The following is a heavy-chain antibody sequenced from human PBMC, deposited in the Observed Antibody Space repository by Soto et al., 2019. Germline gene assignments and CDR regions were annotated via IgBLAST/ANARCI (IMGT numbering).Heavy chain of an antibody. CDR2: INPSGGST. J-gene: IGHJ6*02. CDR3: AGDYPEIYCSGGSCYDPGYYYYGMDV. D-gene: IGHD2-15*01. CDR1: GYTFTSYY. V-gene: IGHV1-46*01. Sequence: ASVKVSCKASGYTFTSYYMHWVRQAPGQGLEWMGIINPSGGSTSYAQKFQGRVTMTRDTSTSTVYMELSSLRSEDTAVYYCAGDYPEIYCSGGSCYDPGYYYYGMDVWGQGTTVTVSS.